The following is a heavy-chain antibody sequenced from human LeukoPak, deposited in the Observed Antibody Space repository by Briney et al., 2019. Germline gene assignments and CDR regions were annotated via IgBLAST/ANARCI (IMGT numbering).Heavy chain of an antibody. CDR2: ISGTGGST. V-gene: IGHV3-23*01. CDR1: GFTFSSYG. J-gene: IGHJ5*02. Sequence: GGSLRLSCAASGFTFSSYGMSWVRQAPGKGLEWVSAISGTGGSTYYADSVKGRFTISRDNSKSTLYLQMNSLRAEDTAVIDDNWFDPWGQGTLVTVSS. CDR3: NWFDP.